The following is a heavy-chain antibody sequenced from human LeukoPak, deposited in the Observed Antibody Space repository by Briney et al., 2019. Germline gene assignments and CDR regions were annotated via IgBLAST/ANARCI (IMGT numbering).Heavy chain of an antibody. J-gene: IGHJ6*02. Sequence: PGGSLRLSCAASGFTVSKSYMTWVRQAPGKGLEWVSLIYSGGTTYYADSVKGRSTISRDNSKNTLFLQMNSLRAEDMAVYYCARDSGIAAATYYYYAMDVWGQGTTVTVSS. D-gene: IGHD6-25*01. CDR2: IYSGGTT. CDR1: GFTVSKSY. V-gene: IGHV3-53*01. CDR3: ARDSGIAAATYYYYAMDV.